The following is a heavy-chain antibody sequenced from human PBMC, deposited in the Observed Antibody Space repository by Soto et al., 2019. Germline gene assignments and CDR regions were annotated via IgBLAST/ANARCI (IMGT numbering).Heavy chain of an antibody. V-gene: IGHV4-59*01. CDR1: GGSISSYY. Sequence: SETLSLTCTVSGGSISSYYWSWIRQPPGKGLEWIGYIYYSGSTNYNPSLKSRVTISVDTSKNQFSLKLSSVTAADTAVYYCAAMTTAYYYYYYMDVWGKGTTVTVS. J-gene: IGHJ6*03. CDR3: AAMTTAYYYYYYMDV. CDR2: IYYSGST. D-gene: IGHD4-17*01.